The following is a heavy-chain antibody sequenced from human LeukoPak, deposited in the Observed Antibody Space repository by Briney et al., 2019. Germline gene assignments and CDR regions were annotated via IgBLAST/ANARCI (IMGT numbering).Heavy chain of an antibody. V-gene: IGHV3-48*01. J-gene: IGHJ4*02. D-gene: IGHD1-26*01. Sequence: GGSLRLSCAASGFTFRTSGMNWVRQAPGKGLEWVSYISSSGTTISYAQSVKGRFTITRDNAQNSLTLHMNTLRADDTAVYYCARDGGTQFDHWGQGTLVTVSS. CDR1: GFTFRTSG. CDR2: ISSSGTTI. CDR3: ARDGGTQFDH.